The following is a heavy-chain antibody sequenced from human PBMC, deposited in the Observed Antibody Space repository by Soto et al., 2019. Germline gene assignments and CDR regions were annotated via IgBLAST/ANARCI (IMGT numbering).Heavy chain of an antibody. CDR3: ARVYYDSSGYYYHLDY. D-gene: IGHD3-22*01. CDR1: GGSISSGGYS. J-gene: IGHJ4*02. V-gene: IGHV4-30-2*01. CDR2: IYHSGST. Sequence: SETLSLTCAVSGGSISSGGYSWSWIRQPPGKGLEWIGYIYHSGSTYYNPSLKSRVTISVDRSKNQFSLKLSSVTAADTAVYYCARVYYDSSGYYYHLDYWGQGTLVTVSS.